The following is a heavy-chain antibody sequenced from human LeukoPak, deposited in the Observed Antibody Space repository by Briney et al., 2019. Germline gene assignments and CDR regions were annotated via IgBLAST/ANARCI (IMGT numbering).Heavy chain of an antibody. CDR3: ARDYTPSSSGYYDPSFDY. Sequence: ASVKVSCKASGYTFTSYYMHWVRQAPGQGLEGMGIINPSGGSTSYAQKFQGRVTMTRDTSTSTVYMELSSLRSEDTAVYYCARDYTPSSSGYYDPSFDYWGQGTLVTVSS. V-gene: IGHV1-46*01. J-gene: IGHJ4*02. CDR1: GYTFTSYY. D-gene: IGHD3-22*01. CDR2: INPSGGST.